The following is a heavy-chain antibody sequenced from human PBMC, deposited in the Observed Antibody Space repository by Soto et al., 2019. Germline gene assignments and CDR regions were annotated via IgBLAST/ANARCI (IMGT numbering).Heavy chain of an antibody. CDR3: ARGANAGVDY. J-gene: IGHJ4*02. D-gene: IGHD1-26*01. Sequence: ASVKVSCKACGYSFTSLDINWVRQTTGQGLEWMGWMQPSSGRTGYAQKFQGRVTMTRDTSINTAYMELSSLTSDDTAFYYCARGANAGVDYWGQGTWVTVSS. V-gene: IGHV1-8*01. CDR1: GYSFTSLD. CDR2: MQPSSGRT.